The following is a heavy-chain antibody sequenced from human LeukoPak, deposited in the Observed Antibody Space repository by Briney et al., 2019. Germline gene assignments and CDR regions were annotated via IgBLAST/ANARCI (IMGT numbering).Heavy chain of an antibody. CDR1: GFTFSSYV. CDR2: ISYEGTNK. V-gene: IGHV3-30-3*01. CDR3: ASPQNCDGNCLDS. J-gene: IGHJ4*02. D-gene: IGHD2-21*02. Sequence: PGESLKISCAASGFTFSSYVMHWVRQAPGKGLEWVAAISYEGTNKYYADSVKGLFTISRDNSRNTLYLQMNSLRSEDTAVYYCASPQNCDGNCLDSWGQGTLVTVSS.